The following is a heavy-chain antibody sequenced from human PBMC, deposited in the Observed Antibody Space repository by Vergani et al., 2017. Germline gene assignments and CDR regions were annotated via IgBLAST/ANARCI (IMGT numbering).Heavy chain of an antibody. CDR2: ISYDGSNK. J-gene: IGHJ6*03. CDR3: ARERTVYYYMDV. V-gene: IGHV3-30*03. D-gene: IGHD1-1*01. CDR1: GFTFSSYG. Sequence: QVQLVESGGGVVQPGGSLRLPCAASGFTFSSYGMHWLRQAPGKGLEWVAVISYDGSNKYYADSVKGRFTISRDNSKNTLYLQMNSLRAEDTAVYYCARERTVYYYMDVWGKGTTVTVSS.